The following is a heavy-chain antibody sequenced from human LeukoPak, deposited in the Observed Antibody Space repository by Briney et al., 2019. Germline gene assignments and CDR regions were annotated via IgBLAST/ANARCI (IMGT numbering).Heavy chain of an antibody. D-gene: IGHD5-24*01. Sequence: GGSLRLSCAASGFTFSDYSMNWVRQAPGRGLEWVSSITSSSSYIYYGDSVKGRFTISRDNSKNTLYLQMNSLRAEDTAVYYCAKDLLRRDGYNPGPWGQGTLVTVSS. V-gene: IGHV3-21*04. CDR3: AKDLLRRDGYNPGP. J-gene: IGHJ5*02. CDR1: GFTFSDYS. CDR2: ITSSSSYI.